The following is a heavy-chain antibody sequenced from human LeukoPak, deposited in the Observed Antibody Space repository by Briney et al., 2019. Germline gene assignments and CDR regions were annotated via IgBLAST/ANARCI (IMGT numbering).Heavy chain of an antibody. CDR3: ARDRFIAAAAFDY. Sequence: ASVKVSCKASGYTFTTYGISWVRQAPGQGLEWMGWISADNGDTNYAQKLQGRVTMTTDTSTITAYMELRSLRSDDTAVYYCARDRFIAAAAFDYWGQGTLVTVSS. V-gene: IGHV1-18*01. D-gene: IGHD6-13*01. CDR1: GYTFTTYG. CDR2: ISADNGDT. J-gene: IGHJ4*02.